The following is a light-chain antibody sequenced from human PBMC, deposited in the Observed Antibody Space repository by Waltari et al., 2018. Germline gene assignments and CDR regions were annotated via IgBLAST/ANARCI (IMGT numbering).Light chain of an antibody. CDR3: QQYYSTPRT. CDR1: QSVVYSSNNGNY. CDR2: WAS. V-gene: IGKV4-1*01. J-gene: IGKJ1*01. Sequence: DIVMTQSPDSLAVSLGERATINCKASQSVVYSSNNGNYLAWYQQKSGQPPKLLIYWASTRASGVPDRFSGSGSRTDFTLSISSLQAEDVAVYYCQQYYSTPRTFGQGTKVEIK.